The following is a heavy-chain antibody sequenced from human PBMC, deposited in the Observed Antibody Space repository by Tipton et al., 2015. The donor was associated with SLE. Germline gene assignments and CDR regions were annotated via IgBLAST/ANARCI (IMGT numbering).Heavy chain of an antibody. V-gene: IGHV4-39*01. D-gene: IGHD3-22*01. CDR3: ASFYYYDSSGYSSDY. CDR2: IYYSGST. Sequence: TLSLTCTVSGGSISSSSYYWGWIRQPPGKGLEWIGSIYYSGSTYYNPSLKSRVTISVDTSKNQFSLKLSSVTAADTAVYYCASFYYYDSSGYSSDYWGQGTLVTVSS. J-gene: IGHJ4*02. CDR1: GGSISSSSYY.